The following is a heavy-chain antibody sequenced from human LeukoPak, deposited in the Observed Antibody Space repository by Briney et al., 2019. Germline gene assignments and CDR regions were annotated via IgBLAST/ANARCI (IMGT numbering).Heavy chain of an antibody. D-gene: IGHD3-22*01. V-gene: IGHV4-34*01. CDR1: GGSFSGYY. Sequence: SETLSLTCTVYGGSFSGYYWNWIRQPPGKGLEWIGEINHSGSTNYNPSLKSRVTISIDTSKKQFSLKLSSVTVADTAVYYCARVDSGGYLDFDSWGQGTLVTVSS. CDR2: INHSGST. CDR3: ARVDSGGYLDFDS. J-gene: IGHJ4*02.